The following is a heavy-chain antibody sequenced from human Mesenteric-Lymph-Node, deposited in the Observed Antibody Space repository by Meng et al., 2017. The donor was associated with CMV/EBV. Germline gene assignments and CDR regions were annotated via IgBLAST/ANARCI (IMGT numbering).Heavy chain of an antibody. CDR2: VHHSGTT. Sequence: QLDLEESGPGLVKPSETLSLSCIVSGDSISNSTYYWTWIRRPPGKGLEWIGSVHHSGTTYYNPSLKGRPTISVDTSANLFSLRLTTVTAADTATYYCARRGNYDSDYSEYWGQGTLVTVSS. D-gene: IGHD3-22*01. CDR3: ARRGNYDSDYSEY. J-gene: IGHJ4*02. V-gene: IGHV4-39*01. CDR1: GDSISNSTYY.